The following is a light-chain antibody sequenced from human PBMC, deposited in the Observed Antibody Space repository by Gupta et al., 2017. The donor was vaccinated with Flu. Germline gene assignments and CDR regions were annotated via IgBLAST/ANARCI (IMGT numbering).Light chain of an antibody. J-gene: IGLJ3*02. CDR1: SLRYSY. CDR3: NAGDNTDNHQGV. Sequence: SSELTQDPPVSAALGRTVRITCQGDSLRYSYSSWYLQNPGPPPAIVMYAKTLRPSGLPVGFSGSSSGNTASLTITGAQAEEEVDYYFNAGDNTDNHQGVFGGGTKLTVL. CDR2: AKT. V-gene: IGLV3-19*01.